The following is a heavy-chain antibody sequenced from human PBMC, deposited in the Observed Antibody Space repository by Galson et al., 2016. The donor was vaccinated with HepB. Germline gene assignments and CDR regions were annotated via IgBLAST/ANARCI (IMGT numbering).Heavy chain of an antibody. CDR1: GGSIDSFY. V-gene: IGHV4-59*01. Sequence: SETLSLTCSVSGGSIDSFYWSWIRQPPGKGLEWIGYVYYSGSTNYNPSLKSRVTISLDTSNNHFSLRLNSVTAADPAVYYCARGYSTNWDPVGWVDPWGQGILVTVSS. CDR2: VYYSGST. J-gene: IGHJ5*02. CDR3: ARGYSTNWDPVGWVDP. D-gene: IGHD6-13*01.